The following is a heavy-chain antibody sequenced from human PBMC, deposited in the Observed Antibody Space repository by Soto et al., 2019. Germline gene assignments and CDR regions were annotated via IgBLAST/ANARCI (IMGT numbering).Heavy chain of an antibody. CDR2: ISGSGGST. D-gene: IGHD5-12*01. CDR3: FIQTEDGLRVLCTVSAFLLNRSSDL. Sequence: KGLEWVSAISGSGGSTYYADSVKGRFTISRDNTKNTLYLQMNSLRAADTAVSFFFIQTEDGLRVLCTVSAFLLNRSSDL. V-gene: IGHV3-23*01. J-gene: IGHJ2*01.